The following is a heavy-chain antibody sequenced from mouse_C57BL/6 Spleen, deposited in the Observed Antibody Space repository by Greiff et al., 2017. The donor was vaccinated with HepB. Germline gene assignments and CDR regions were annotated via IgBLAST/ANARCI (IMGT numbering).Heavy chain of an antibody. Sequence: VQLQQPGAELVRPGSSVKLSCKASGYTFTSYWMHWVKQRPIQGLEWIGNIDPSDSETHYNQKFKDKATLTVDKSSSTAYMQLSSLTSEDSAVYYCARGSSGYGDYAMDYWGQGTSVTVSS. V-gene: IGHV1-52*01. CDR2: IDPSDSET. CDR3: ARGSSGYGDYAMDY. D-gene: IGHD3-2*02. CDR1: GYTFTSYW. J-gene: IGHJ4*01.